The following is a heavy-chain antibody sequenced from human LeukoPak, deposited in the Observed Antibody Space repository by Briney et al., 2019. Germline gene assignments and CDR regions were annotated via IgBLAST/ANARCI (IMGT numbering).Heavy chain of an antibody. J-gene: IGHJ6*03. CDR2: ISSSGSTI. V-gene: IGHV3-48*03. D-gene: IGHD2/OR15-2a*01. CDR3: AKELPTLIYYYMDV. Sequence: PVGSLRLSCAASGFTFSSYEMNWVRQAPGKGLEWVSYISSSGSTIYYADSVKGRFTISRDNSKNTLYLQISSLRAEDTAVYFCAKELPTLIYYYMDVWGKGTTVTVSS. CDR1: GFTFSSYE.